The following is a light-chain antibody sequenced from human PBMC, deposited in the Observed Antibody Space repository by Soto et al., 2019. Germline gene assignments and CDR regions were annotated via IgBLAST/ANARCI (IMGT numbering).Light chain of an antibody. CDR1: QSIRSW. CDR2: DAS. CDR3: QQYNSYSLT. V-gene: IGKV1-5*01. J-gene: IGKJ4*01. Sequence: IQLTQSPSSLSASVGDRVTVTCRASQSIRSWLAWYQQKPGKAPKLLIYDASSLQSGVPSRFSGSESGTEFTLTISSLQPDDFATYYCQQYNSYSLTFGGGTKVDIK.